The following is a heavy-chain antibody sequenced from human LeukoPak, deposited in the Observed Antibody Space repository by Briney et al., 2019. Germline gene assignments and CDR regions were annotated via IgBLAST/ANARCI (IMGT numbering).Heavy chain of an antibody. CDR2: INPSGGST. V-gene: IGHV1-46*01. J-gene: IGHJ4*02. D-gene: IGHD3-22*01. CDR3: ARDYLPRYDSSGYYFDY. CDR1: GYTFTSYY. Sequence: ASMKVSCKASGYTFTSYYMHWVRQAPGQGLEWMGIINPSGGSTSYAQKFQGRVTMTRDMSTSTVYMELSSLRSDDTAVYYCARDYLPRYDSSGYYFDYWGQGTLVTVSS.